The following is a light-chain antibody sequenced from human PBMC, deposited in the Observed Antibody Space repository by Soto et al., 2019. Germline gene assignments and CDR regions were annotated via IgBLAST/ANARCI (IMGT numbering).Light chain of an antibody. V-gene: IGKV1-39*01. CDR1: QSSRTS. J-gene: IGKJ5*01. Sequence: DIQMTQSPSSPSASVGDIVTITCRSSQSSRTSLQCYQPKPGKAPNLLMYVSSHFESVFPTRCSGGGSGTDFSLTISSLLPEDFATYYCQQTYTTPEFTFGQGTRLEIK. CDR3: QQTYTTPEFT. CDR2: VSS.